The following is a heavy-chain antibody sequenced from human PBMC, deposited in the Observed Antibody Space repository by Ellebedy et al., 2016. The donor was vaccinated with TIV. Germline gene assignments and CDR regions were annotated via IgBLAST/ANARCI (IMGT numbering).Heavy chain of an antibody. D-gene: IGHD2-2*01. CDR1: GGTFSSYA. CDR2: IIPIFGTA. Sequence: SVKVSCXASGGTFSSYAISWVRQAPGQGLEWMGGIIPIFGTANYAQKFQGRVTITADESTSTAYMELSSLRSEDTAVYYCASGAGVVVPAALHGGYGMDVWGQGTTVTVSS. J-gene: IGHJ6*02. V-gene: IGHV1-69*13. CDR3: ASGAGVVVPAALHGGYGMDV.